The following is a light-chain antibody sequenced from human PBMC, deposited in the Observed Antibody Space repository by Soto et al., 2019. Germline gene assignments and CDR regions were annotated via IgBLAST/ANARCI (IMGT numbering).Light chain of an antibody. Sequence: DIKMTQSPSSLSASVGDRVTLTCQASQDISNYLNWYQQKPGKAPKLLIYDASNLETGVPSRFSGSGSGTDFTFTISSLQPEDIATYYCQQYDNLPALTFGGGTKVEIK. J-gene: IGKJ4*01. V-gene: IGKV1-33*01. CDR3: QQYDNLPALT. CDR2: DAS. CDR1: QDISNY.